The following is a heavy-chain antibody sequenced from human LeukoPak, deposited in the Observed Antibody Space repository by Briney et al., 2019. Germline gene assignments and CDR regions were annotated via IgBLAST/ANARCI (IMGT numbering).Heavy chain of an antibody. CDR2: IYYSGGT. J-gene: IGHJ5*02. V-gene: IGHV4-59*01. CDR3: ARDNYYDILTGYNWFDP. D-gene: IGHD3-9*01. Sequence: SETLSLTCTVSGGSISSYYWSWIRQPPGKGLEWIGYIYYSGGTNYNPSLKSRVTISVDTSKNQFSLKLSSVTAADTAVYYCARDNYYDILTGYNWFDPWGQGTLVTVSS. CDR1: GGSISSYY.